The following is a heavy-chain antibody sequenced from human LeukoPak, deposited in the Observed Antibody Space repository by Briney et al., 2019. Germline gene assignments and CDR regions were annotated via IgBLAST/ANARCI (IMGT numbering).Heavy chain of an antibody. CDR1: GGSISSVDYY. V-gene: IGHV4-30-4*01. J-gene: IGHJ3*02. CDR3: ARDLSGKDAFDI. D-gene: IGHD3-3*01. CDR2: ISYSGST. Sequence: SQTLSLTCTVSGGSISSVDYYRSWIRQPPGKGLEWIGYISYSGSTYYSPSLKSRVALSVDTSKNQFSLKLSSVTAADTAVYFCARDLSGKDAFDIWGQGTMVTVSS.